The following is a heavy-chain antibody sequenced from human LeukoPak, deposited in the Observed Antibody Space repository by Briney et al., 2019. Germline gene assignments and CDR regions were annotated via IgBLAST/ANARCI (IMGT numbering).Heavy chain of an antibody. J-gene: IGHJ4*02. D-gene: IGHD6-13*01. CDR1: GYTFTRYG. CDR2: SSAENGNT. V-gene: IGHV1-18*01. Sequence: SVKVSCKASGYTFTRYGISWLRQAPGQGLEGMGWSSAENGNTKYAQKLQGRVTMTKDTSTSPGYMELRSLRSDDTAVYYGARAPGIAAAAHKTYFDYWGERTLVTVSS. CDR3: ARAPGIAAAAHKTYFDY.